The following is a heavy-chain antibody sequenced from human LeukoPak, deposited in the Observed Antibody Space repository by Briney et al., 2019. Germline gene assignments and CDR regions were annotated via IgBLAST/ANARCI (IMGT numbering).Heavy chain of an antibody. CDR1: GFTFSSYA. CDR2: ISGSGGST. Sequence: GGSLRLSCAASGFTFSSYAMSWVRQAPGKGLEWVSAISGSGGSTYYADSVKGRFTISRDNSKNTLYLQMNSLRVEDTAVYYCAKDRIVVVPAEHDYWGQGTLVTVSS. V-gene: IGHV3-23*01. J-gene: IGHJ4*02. CDR3: AKDRIVVVPAEHDY. D-gene: IGHD2-2*01.